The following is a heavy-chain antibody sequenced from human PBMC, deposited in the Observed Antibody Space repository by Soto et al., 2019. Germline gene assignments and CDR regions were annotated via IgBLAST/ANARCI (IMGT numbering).Heavy chain of an antibody. Sequence: SETLSLTCTVSGGSISSYYWSWIRQPPGKGLKWIGYIYYSGSTNYNPSLKSRVTIAVDTSKNQFSLKLSSVTAADTAVYYCARDRADYSNSRGCYYYGMDVWGQGTTVTVSS. V-gene: IGHV4-59*01. CDR3: ARDRADYSNSRGCYYYGMDV. D-gene: IGHD4-4*01. J-gene: IGHJ6*02. CDR1: GGSISSYY. CDR2: IYYSGST.